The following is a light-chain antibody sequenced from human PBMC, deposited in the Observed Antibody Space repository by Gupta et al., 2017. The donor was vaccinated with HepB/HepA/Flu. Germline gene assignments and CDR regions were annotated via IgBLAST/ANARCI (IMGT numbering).Light chain of an antibody. J-gene: IGLJ2*01. CDR1: SSDIGAYNF. CDR2: DVS. Sequence: QSALTQPASVSGSPGQSITISCTGTSSDIGAYNFVSWYQQHPGKAPKLMIYDVSNRPSGVSNRFSGAKSGNTASRTISGLQAEDEADYYCSSYTSDTTLVFGGGTKLTVL. V-gene: IGLV2-14*01. CDR3: SSYTSDTTLV.